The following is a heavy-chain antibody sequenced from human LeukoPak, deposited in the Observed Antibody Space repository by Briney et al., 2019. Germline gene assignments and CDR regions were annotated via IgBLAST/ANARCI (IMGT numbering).Heavy chain of an antibody. V-gene: IGHV3-53*01. CDR3: ASLQWLAHFDY. CDR1: GFTFSTAW. Sequence: PGGSLRLSCAASGFTFSTAWMIWVRQAPGKGLEWVSVIYSGGSTYYADSVKGRFTISRDNSKNTLYLQMNSLRAEDTAVYYCASLQWLAHFDYWGQGTLVTVSS. J-gene: IGHJ4*02. CDR2: IYSGGST. D-gene: IGHD6-19*01.